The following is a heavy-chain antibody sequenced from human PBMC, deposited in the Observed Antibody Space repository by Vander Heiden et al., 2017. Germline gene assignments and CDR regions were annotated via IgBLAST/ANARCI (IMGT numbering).Heavy chain of an antibody. J-gene: IGHJ5*02. V-gene: IGHV3-13*01. D-gene: IGHD2-2*01. Sequence: EVQLVESGGGLVQRGGSLRLSCGASGFTFSSYDMHWVRQPTGKGLEWVSAIATAGDTYYAGSVKCRFTISRENAKNSLSLQMNSLRAGDTAVYYCARGASTGFDPWGQGTLVTVSS. CDR1: GFTFSSYD. CDR3: ARGASTGFDP. CDR2: IATAGDT.